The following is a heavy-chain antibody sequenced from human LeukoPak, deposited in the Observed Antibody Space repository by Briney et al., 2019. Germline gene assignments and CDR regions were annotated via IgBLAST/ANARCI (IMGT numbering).Heavy chain of an antibody. D-gene: IGHD3-9*01. J-gene: IGHJ6*03. CDR1: GFTFDDYA. Sequence: PGGSLRLSCAASGFTFDDYAMHWVRQAPGKGLEWVSGISWNSGSIGYADSVKGRFTISRDNSKNTLYLQMNSLRAEDTAVYYCARDGAYDISTGYNTYYYYYMDVWGKGTTVTVSS. V-gene: IGHV3-9*01. CDR2: ISWNSGSI. CDR3: ARDGAYDISTGYNTYYYYYMDV.